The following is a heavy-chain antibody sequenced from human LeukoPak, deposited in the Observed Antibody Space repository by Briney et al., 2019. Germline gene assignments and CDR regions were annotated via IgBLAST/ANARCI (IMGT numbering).Heavy chain of an antibody. CDR2: INHSGST. CDR1: GFTFSSYS. Sequence: PGGSLRLSCAASGFTFSSYSMNWIRQPPGKGLEWIGEINHSGSTNYNPSLKSRVTISVDTSKNQFSLKLSSVTAADTAVYYCARGYDFWSGYWFDPWGQGTLVTVSS. J-gene: IGHJ5*02. D-gene: IGHD3-3*01. CDR3: ARGYDFWSGYWFDP. V-gene: IGHV4-34*01.